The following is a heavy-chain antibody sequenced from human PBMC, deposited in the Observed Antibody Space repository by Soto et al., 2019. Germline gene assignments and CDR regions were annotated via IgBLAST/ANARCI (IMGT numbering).Heavy chain of an antibody. CDR2: ISGSGGST. CDR1: GFTFSSYA. CDR3: AKSPRVVVVAADAFDI. Sequence: EVQLLESGGGLVQPGGSLRLSCAASGFTFSSYAMSWVRQAPGKGLEWVSAISGSGGSTYYADSVKGRFIISRDNSKNTLYLQMNSLRGEDTAVYYCAKSPRVVVVAADAFDIWGQGTMVTVSS. V-gene: IGHV3-23*01. D-gene: IGHD2-15*01. J-gene: IGHJ3*02.